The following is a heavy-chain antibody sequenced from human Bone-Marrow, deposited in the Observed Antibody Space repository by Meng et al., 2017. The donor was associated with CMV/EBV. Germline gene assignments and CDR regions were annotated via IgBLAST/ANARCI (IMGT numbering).Heavy chain of an antibody. CDR3: ARGGYCSGGSCPYYYYYGMDV. Sequence: ASVKVSCKASGYTFTSYDINWVRQATGQGLEWMGWMNPNSGNTGYAQKFQGRVTMTRNTSISTAYMELSSLRSEDTAVYYCARGGYCSGGSCPYYYYYGMDVWGQGPTVTVSS. J-gene: IGHJ6*02. V-gene: IGHV1-8*01. CDR1: GYTFTSYD. D-gene: IGHD2-15*01. CDR2: MNPNSGNT.